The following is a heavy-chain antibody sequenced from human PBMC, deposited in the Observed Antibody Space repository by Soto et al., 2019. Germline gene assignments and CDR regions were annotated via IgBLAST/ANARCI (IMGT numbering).Heavy chain of an antibody. J-gene: IGHJ1*01. CDR3: ASESGYSFSSIDS. V-gene: IGHV4-59*01. CDR1: GGSISSYY. D-gene: IGHD3-3*01. Sequence: SETLSLTCTVSGGSISSYYWSWIRQPPGKGLEWIGYIYYSGSTNYNPSLKSRVTISVDTSKNQFSLKLSSVTAADTAVYYCASESGYSFSSIDSWGQGTLVPVSS. CDR2: IYYSGST.